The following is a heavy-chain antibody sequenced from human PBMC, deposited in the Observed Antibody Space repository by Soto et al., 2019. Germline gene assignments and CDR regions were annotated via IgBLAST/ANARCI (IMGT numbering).Heavy chain of an antibody. CDR3: ARSSPYCSSTSCSVDY. Sequence: GGSLRLSCAASGFTFSSYSMNWVRQAPGKGLEWVSSISSSSSYIYYADSVKGRFTISRDNAKNSLYLQMNSLRAEDTAVYYCARSSPYCSSTSCSVDYWGQGTLVTVSS. V-gene: IGHV3-21*01. J-gene: IGHJ4*02. CDR1: GFTFSSYS. D-gene: IGHD2-2*01. CDR2: ISSSSSYI.